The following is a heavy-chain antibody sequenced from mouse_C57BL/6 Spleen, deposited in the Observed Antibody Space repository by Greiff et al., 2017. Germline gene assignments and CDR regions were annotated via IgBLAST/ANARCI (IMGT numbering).Heavy chain of an antibody. J-gene: IGHJ1*03. D-gene: IGHD1-1*01. Sequence: EVKLMESGGGLVKPGGSLKLSCAASGFTFSDYGMHWVRQAPEKGLEWVAYISSGSSTIYYADTVKGRFTISRDNAKNTLFLQMTSLRSEDTAMYYCASSSHWYFDVWGTGTTVTVSS. CDR2: ISSGSSTI. V-gene: IGHV5-17*01. CDR3: ASSSHWYFDV. CDR1: GFTFSDYG.